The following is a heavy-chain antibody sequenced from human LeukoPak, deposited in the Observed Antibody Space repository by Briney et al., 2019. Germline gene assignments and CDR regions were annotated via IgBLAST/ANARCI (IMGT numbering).Heavy chain of an antibody. J-gene: IGHJ6*03. V-gene: IGHV1-24*01. CDR3: ATAIPGVVVPAATGDGYYYYMDV. CDR1: GYTLTELS. Sequence: GASVTVSCKVSGYTLTELSMHWVRQAPGKGLEWMGGFDPEDGETIYAQKFQGRVTMTEDTSTDTAYIELSSLRSADTAVYYCATAIPGVVVPAATGDGYYYYMDVWGKGTTVTVSS. CDR2: FDPEDGET. D-gene: IGHD2-2*01.